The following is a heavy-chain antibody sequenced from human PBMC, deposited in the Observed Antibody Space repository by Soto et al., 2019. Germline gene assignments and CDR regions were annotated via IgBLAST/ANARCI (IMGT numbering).Heavy chain of an antibody. V-gene: IGHV6-1*01. J-gene: IGHJ4*02. Sequence: SQTLSLTCAISGDNISSNRAAWKWIRECQSRGVEWLGRTYYRSKWYDDYAVSVKGRITINPDTSKNQFSLHLNSVTAEDTAVYYCALELVSSTDYRGNLYYSGPRSLVTVS. CDR1: GDNISSNRAA. CDR3: ALELVSSTDYRGNLYY. CDR2: TYYRSKWYD. D-gene: IGHD4-17*01.